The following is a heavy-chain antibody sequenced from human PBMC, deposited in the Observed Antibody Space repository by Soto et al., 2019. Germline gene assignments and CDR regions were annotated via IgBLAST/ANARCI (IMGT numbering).Heavy chain of an antibody. CDR3: ARDSRGVAGTQRGYYFDY. CDR2: IYTSGST. Sequence: SETLSLTCTGSGGSISSYYWSWIRQPAGKGLEWIGRIYTSGSTNYNPSLKSRVTMSVDTSKNQFSLKLSSVTAADTAVYYCARDSRGVAGTQRGYYFDYWGQGTLVTVSS. V-gene: IGHV4-4*07. J-gene: IGHJ4*02. D-gene: IGHD6-19*01. CDR1: GGSISSYY.